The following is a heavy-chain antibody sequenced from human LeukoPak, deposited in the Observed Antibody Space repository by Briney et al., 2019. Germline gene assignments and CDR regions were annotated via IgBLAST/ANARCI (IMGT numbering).Heavy chain of an antibody. V-gene: IGHV3-15*07. J-gene: IGHJ5*02. Sequence: GGSLRLSCAASGFNFNNAWMNWVRQAPGKGLGWVGRIKSKSDGGTTDYAAPVKGRFTISRDDSKNTLYLQMNSLKTEDTAVYYCTTDGARGSWFDPWGQGTLVTVSS. CDR1: GFNFNNAW. D-gene: IGHD3-16*01. CDR3: TTDGARGSWFDP. CDR2: IKSKSDGGTT.